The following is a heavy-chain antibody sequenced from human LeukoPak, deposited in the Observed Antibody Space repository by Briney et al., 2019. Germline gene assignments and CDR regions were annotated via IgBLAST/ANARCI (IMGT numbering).Heavy chain of an antibody. D-gene: IGHD3-3*01. V-gene: IGHV3-7*01. J-gene: IGHJ6*03. CDR2: IKQDGSEK. Sequence: PGGSLRLSXAASGFTFSSYWMSWVRQAPGKGLEWVANIKQDGSEKYYVDSVKGRFTISRDNAKNSLYLQMNSLRAEDTAVYYCARGTHNDFWSGYYRYYYYMDVWGKGTTVTVSS. CDR3: ARGTHNDFWSGYYRYYYYMDV. CDR1: GFTFSSYW.